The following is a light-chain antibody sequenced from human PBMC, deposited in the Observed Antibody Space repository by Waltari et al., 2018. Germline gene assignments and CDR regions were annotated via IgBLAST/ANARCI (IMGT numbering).Light chain of an antibody. CDR1: QSVLYNSNDKNY. CDR2: WAS. Sequence: DIVMTQSPDSLAVSLGERATIKCKSSQSVLYNSNDKNYLAWYQQKPGQPPKLLIYWASTRESGVPDRFSGSGSRTDFTLTISSLQAEDVAVYYCQQYYRSRTFGQGTKVEIK. CDR3: QQYYRSRT. J-gene: IGKJ1*01. V-gene: IGKV4-1*01.